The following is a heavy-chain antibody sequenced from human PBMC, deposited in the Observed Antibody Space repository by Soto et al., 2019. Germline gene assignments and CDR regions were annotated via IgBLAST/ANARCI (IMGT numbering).Heavy chain of an antibody. CDR1: GGTFSSYA. V-gene: IGHV1-69*13. Sequence: SVKVSCKASGGTFSSYAISWVRQAPGQGLEWMGGIIPIFGTANYAQKFQGRVTITADESTSTAYMELSSLRSEDTAVYYCARNPLTMVAWFDYWGQGTLVTVSS. CDR3: ARNPLTMVAWFDY. D-gene: IGHD3-10*01. J-gene: IGHJ4*02. CDR2: IIPIFGTA.